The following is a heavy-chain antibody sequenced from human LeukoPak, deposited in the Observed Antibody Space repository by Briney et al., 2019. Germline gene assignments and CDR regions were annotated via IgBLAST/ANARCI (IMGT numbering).Heavy chain of an antibody. V-gene: IGHV4-34*01. Sequence: SETLSLTCAVYGGSFSGYYWSWIRQPPGKGLEWIGEINHSGSTNYNPSLKSRVTISVDTSKNQFSLKLSSVTAADTAVYYCARHSTFFGVVIIKGRVRGPFDYWGQGTLVTVSS. CDR1: GGSFSGYY. J-gene: IGHJ4*02. CDR3: ARHSTFFGVVIIKGRVRGPFDY. D-gene: IGHD3-3*01. CDR2: INHSGST.